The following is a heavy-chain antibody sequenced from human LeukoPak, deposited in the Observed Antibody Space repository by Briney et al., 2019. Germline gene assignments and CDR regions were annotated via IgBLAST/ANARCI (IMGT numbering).Heavy chain of an antibody. V-gene: IGHV3-30*04. CDR2: ISYDGSNK. Sequence: GGSLRLSCAASGFTFSSYAMHWVRQAPGKGLEWVAVISYDGSNKYYADSVKGRFTISRDNSKNTLYLQMNSLRAEDTAVYYCAIDPSRDDYYGMDVWGQGTTVTVSS. CDR3: AIDPSRDDYYGMDV. CDR1: GFTFSSYA. J-gene: IGHJ6*02.